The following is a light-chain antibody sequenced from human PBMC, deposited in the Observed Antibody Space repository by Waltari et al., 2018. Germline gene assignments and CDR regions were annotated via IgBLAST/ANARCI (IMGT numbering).Light chain of an antibody. Sequence: EIVLTQSPATLSLSPGQRATLSCRASQSVGNYLAWYQQKPGQPPRLLMYDASTRATGIPARFSGSGSGTDFTLTISSLEAEDLAVYYCQQRNNTITFGGGTRVEIK. J-gene: IGKJ4*01. CDR2: DAS. CDR3: QQRNNTIT. CDR1: QSVGNY. V-gene: IGKV3-11*01.